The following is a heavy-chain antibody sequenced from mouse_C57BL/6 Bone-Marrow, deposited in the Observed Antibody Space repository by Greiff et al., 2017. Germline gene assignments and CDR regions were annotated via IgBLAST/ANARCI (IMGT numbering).Heavy chain of an antibody. D-gene: IGHD4-1*01. J-gene: IGHJ2*01. V-gene: IGHV5-16*01. CDR2: INYDGSST. CDR3: ARDRNWDAFFVY. CDR1: GFTFSDYY. Sequence: DVQLVESEGGLVQPGSSMKLSCTASGFTFSDYYMAWVRQVPEKGLEWVANINYDGSSTYYLDSLKSRFIISRDNAKNILYLQMSSLKSEDTATYYCARDRNWDAFFVYWGQGTTLTVSS.